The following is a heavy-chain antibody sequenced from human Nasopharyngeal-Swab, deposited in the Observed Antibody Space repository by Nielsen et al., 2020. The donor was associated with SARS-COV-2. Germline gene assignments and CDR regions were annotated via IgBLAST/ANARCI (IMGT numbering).Heavy chain of an antibody. J-gene: IGHJ4*02. Sequence: VRQAPGKGLEWVAAIVGSGDISGSGGNTYYADSVKGRFTISRDNSKNTLSLQMSSLRAEDTAVYYCAKDLRGPYFFWGQGTLVTDSS. D-gene: IGHD2/OR15-2a*01. CDR2: IVGSGDISGSGGNT. V-gene: IGHV3-23*01. CDR3: AKDLRGPYFF.